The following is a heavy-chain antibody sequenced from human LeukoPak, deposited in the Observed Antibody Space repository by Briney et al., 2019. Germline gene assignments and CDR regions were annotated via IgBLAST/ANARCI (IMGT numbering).Heavy chain of an antibody. Sequence: ASVKVSCKASGYTFTGYYIHWVRQAPGQGVEWMGWINPNSGGTNYAQKFQGRVTMTRDTSISTDYMELSRLRSDDTAVYYCARGIVGATTGDWGKGTLVTVSS. V-gene: IGHV1-2*02. CDR3: ARGIVGATTGD. D-gene: IGHD1-26*01. CDR1: GYTFTGYY. J-gene: IGHJ4*02. CDR2: INPNSGGT.